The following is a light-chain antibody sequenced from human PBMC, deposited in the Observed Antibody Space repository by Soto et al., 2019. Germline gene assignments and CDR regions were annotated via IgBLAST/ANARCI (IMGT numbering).Light chain of an antibody. J-gene: IGLJ2*01. CDR1: SSNIGAGYD. Sequence: QSVLTQPPSVSGAPGQRVTIACTGSSSNIGAGYDVHWYQQLPGTAPKLLIYGNSNRPSGVPDRFSGSKSGTSAYLAITVLKAEDEADYYCQSYDSSLSVSIFGGGTKLTVL. V-gene: IGLV1-40*01. CDR2: GNS. CDR3: QSYDSSLSVSI.